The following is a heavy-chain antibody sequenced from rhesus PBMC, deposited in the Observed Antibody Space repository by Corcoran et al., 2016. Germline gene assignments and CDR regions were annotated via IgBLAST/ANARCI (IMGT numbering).Heavy chain of an antibody. J-gene: IGHJ4*01. CDR2: IYSNTEST. CDR1: GGSIRSSNW. CDR3: ARGLGDY. D-gene: IGHD3-3*01. V-gene: IGHV4S12*01. Sequence: QVQLQESGPGLVTPSETLSLTCAVSGGSIRSSNWWSWIRQPPGKGLEWIGGIYSNTESTNYNPSLKNRFTISKDTSKNQFSLKLSSVTAADTAVYYCARGLGDYWGQGVLVTVSS.